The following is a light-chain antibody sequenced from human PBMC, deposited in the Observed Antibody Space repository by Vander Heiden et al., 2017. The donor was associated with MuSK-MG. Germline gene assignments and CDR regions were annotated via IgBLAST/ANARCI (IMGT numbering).Light chain of an antibody. CDR2: DAT. J-gene: IGKJ2*01. CDR1: QSVSNY. V-gene: IGKV3-11*01. CDR3: QQRNNGPPGGS. Sequence: EIVLTQSPATLSLSPGERATLSCRASQSVSNYLAWYQHQPGQAPRLLIYDATNRATGIPARFSGSGSGTDFTLTISSLEPEDFAVYYCQQRNNGPPGGSFGQGTKLEIK.